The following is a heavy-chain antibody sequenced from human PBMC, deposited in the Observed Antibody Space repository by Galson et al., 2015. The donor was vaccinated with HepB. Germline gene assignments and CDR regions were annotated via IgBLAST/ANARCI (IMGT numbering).Heavy chain of an antibody. CDR3: ARGYQLLTINYFDY. CDR1: GFTFSRYS. J-gene: IGHJ4*02. D-gene: IGHD2-2*01. V-gene: IGHV3-48*01. CDR2: ISSSSSTI. Sequence: SLRLSCAASGFTFSRYSMNWVRQAPGKGLEWVSYISSSSSTIYYADSVKGRFTISRDNAKNSLYLQMNSLRAEDTAVYYCARGYQLLTINYFDYWGQGTLVTVSS.